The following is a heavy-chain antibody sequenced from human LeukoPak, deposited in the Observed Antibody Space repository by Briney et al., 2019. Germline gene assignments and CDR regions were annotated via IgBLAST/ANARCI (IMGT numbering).Heavy chain of an antibody. J-gene: IGHJ4*02. D-gene: IGHD6-6*01. V-gene: IGHV3-23*01. CDR1: GFTFSSYA. CDR3: AKDVGAARLQTLVFDY. Sequence: PGGSLRLSCAASGFTFSSYAMSWVRQAPGKGLEWVSAISGSGGSTYYADSVKGRFTISRDNSKNTLYLQMNSLRAEDTAVYYCAKDVGAARLQTLVFDYWGQGTLVTVSS. CDR2: ISGSGGST.